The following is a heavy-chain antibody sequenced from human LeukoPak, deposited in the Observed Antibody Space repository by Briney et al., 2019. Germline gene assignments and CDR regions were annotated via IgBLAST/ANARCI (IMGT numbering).Heavy chain of an antibody. Sequence: GGSLRLSCAASGFTFADYAMHWVRQTPGKGLEWVSGISWNSGSIGYADSVKGRFTISRDNAKNSLYLQMNSLRAEDTALYYCAKGWFGELSTVFFDYWGQGTLVTVSS. J-gene: IGHJ4*02. CDR1: GFTFADYA. CDR3: AKGWFGELSTVFFDY. V-gene: IGHV3-9*01. D-gene: IGHD3-10*01. CDR2: ISWNSGSI.